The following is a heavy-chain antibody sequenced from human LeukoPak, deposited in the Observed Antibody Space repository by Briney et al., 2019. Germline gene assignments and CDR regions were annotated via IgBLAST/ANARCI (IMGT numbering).Heavy chain of an antibody. CDR1: GFTFSSYW. V-gene: IGHV3-74*01. J-gene: IGHJ4*02. CDR3: ARWDSSGYYSLDY. D-gene: IGHD3-22*01. CDR2: IDTDGTNT. Sequence: PGGSLRLSCAASGFTFSSYWMHWVRQAPGKGLVWVSRIDTDGTNTNYADSVKGRFTISRDNAKNTLYLQMNSLRAEDTAVYYCARWDSSGYYSLDYWGQGTLVTVSS.